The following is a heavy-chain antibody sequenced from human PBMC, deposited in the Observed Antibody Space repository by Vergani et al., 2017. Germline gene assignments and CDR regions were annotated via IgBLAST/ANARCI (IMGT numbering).Heavy chain of an antibody. V-gene: IGHV4-59*08. CDR1: GGSISSYY. CDR2: IYYSGST. D-gene: IGHD2-2*01. J-gene: IGHJ6*02. Sequence: QVQLQESGPGLVKPSETLSLTCTVSGGSISSYYWSWIRQPPGXGLEWIGYIYYSGSTNYNPSLKSRVTISVDTSKNQFALKLSSVTAADTAVYYCARLSRYCSSTSCYYYYGMDVWGQGTTVTVSS. CDR3: ARLSRYCSSTSCYYYYGMDV.